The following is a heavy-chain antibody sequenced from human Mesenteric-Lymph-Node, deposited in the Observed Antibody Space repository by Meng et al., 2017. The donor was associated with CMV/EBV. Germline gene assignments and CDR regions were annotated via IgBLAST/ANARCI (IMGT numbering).Heavy chain of an antibody. V-gene: IGHV4-59*01. CDR3: ARRGGTSSWYGAPFDY. CDR2: MIYKGNT. D-gene: IGHD6-13*01. J-gene: IGHJ4*02. Sequence: SETLSLTCTVSGGSISNYYWSWVRQAPGKGLEWIGYMIYKGNTNYNPSLKGRVTFSADTSKNQFSLNLSSVTAADTAVYYCARRGGTSSWYGAPFDYWGQGILVTVSS. CDR1: GGSISNYY.